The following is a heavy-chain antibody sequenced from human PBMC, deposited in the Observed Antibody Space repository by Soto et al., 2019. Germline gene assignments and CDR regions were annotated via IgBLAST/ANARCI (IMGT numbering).Heavy chain of an antibody. D-gene: IGHD5-12*01. CDR2: IIPIFGTA. V-gene: IGHV1-69*12. Sequence: QVQLVQSGAEVKKPGSSVKVSCKASGGTFSSYAISWVRQAPGQGLEWIGGIIPIFGTANYEQKFQGRGTITADESTSTAYMELSSLRSEDTAAYCCAMGGRRVATISPYFDYWGQGTLVTVSS. J-gene: IGHJ4*02. CDR3: AMGGRRVATISPYFDY. CDR1: GGTFSSYA.